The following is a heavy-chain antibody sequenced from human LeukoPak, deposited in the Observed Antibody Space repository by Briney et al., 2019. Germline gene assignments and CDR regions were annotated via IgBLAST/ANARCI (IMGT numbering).Heavy chain of an antibody. CDR2: ISGYNGNT. CDR3: ASLKNYYDSSGYLVTNAFDI. Sequence: ASVKVSCKASGYTFTTYNINWVRQAPGQGLERMGWISGYNGNTNYAQKLQGRVTMTTDTSTSTAYMELRSLKSDDTAVYYCASLKNYYDSSGYLVTNAFDIWGQGTMVTVSS. V-gene: IGHV1-18*01. D-gene: IGHD3-22*01. CDR1: GYTFTTYN. J-gene: IGHJ3*02.